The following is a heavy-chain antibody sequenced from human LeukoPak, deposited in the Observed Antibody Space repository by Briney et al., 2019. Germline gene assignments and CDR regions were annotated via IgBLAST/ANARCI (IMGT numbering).Heavy chain of an antibody. CDR1: GFTFSSYG. Sequence: SGGSLRLSCAASGFTFSSYGMHWVRQAPGKGLEWVAFIRYDGSNKYYADSVKGRFTISRDNAKNSLYLQMNSLRAEDTAVYYCASIPGRSGGPLGAFDIWGQGTVVTVSS. CDR2: IRYDGSNK. V-gene: IGHV3-30*02. CDR3: ASIPGRSGGPLGAFDI. D-gene: IGHD2-2*02. J-gene: IGHJ3*02.